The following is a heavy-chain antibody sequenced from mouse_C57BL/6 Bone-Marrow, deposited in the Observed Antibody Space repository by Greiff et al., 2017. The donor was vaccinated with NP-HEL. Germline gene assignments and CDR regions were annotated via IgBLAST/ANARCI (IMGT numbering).Heavy chain of an antibody. V-gene: IGHV1-4*01. Sequence: VQLVESGAELARPGASVKMSCKASGYTFTSYTMHWVKQRPGQGLEWIGYINPSSGYTKYNQKFKDKATLTADKSSSTAYMQLSSLTYEDSAVYYCARYRASTGTRAMDYWGQGTSVTVSS. CDR3: ARYRASTGTRAMDY. D-gene: IGHD4-1*02. CDR2: INPSSGYT. CDR1: GYTFTSYT. J-gene: IGHJ4*01.